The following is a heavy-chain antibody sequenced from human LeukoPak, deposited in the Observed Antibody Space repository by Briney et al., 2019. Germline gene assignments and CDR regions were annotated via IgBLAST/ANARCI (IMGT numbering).Heavy chain of an antibody. D-gene: IGHD6-13*01. V-gene: IGHV3-43D*04. J-gene: IGHJ6*03. Sequence: GGSLRLSCAASGFTFDDYAMHWVRQAPGKGLEWVSLISWDGGSTYYADSVKVRFTISRDNSKNSLYLQMNSLRAEDTALYYCVRVTLSSAWFGDMDVWGKGTTVTVSS. CDR3: VRVTLSSAWFGDMDV. CDR2: ISWDGGST. CDR1: GFTFDDYA.